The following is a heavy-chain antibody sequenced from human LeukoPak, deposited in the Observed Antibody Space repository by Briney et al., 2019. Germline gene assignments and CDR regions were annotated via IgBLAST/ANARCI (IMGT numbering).Heavy chain of an antibody. CDR2: IGTAGGT. CDR3: ARGTYDIVTGTNWFDP. Sequence: GGSLRLSCAAPGVTFSSYDMHWVRQATGKGLEWVWAIGTAGGTYYTGSVKGRFTISRENAKNSLYLQMNSLRAGDTAVYYCARGTYDIVTGTNWFDPWGQGTLVTVSS. J-gene: IGHJ5*02. D-gene: IGHD3-9*01. CDR1: GVTFSSYD. V-gene: IGHV3-13*01.